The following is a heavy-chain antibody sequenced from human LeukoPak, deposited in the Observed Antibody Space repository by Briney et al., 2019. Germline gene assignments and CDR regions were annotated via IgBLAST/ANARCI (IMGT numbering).Heavy chain of an antibody. Sequence: PGGSLRLSCAASGFTFSTYWMHWVRQAPGKGLVWVSHINTDGSTTTYADSVKGRFTISRDNAVNTLYLQMNSLRAEDSAVYFCARGNYGGNVYDSWGQGTLVTVSS. CDR1: GFTFSTYW. J-gene: IGHJ4*02. CDR2: INTDGSTT. D-gene: IGHD4-23*01. V-gene: IGHV3-74*01. CDR3: ARGNYGGNVYDS.